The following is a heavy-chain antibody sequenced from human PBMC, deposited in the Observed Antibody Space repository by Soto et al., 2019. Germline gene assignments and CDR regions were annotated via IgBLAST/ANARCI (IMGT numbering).Heavy chain of an antibody. V-gene: IGHV6-1*01. CDR3: ATVEYTESAYYHGMDV. Sequence: SQTLSLTCVISGDSVSSNSAGWTWIRQSPSRGLEWLGRTFYRSKWYNDYAVSLKGRISINADTSKNQISLQLNSVTPEDTAVYYCATVEYTESAYYHGMDVWGQGTTVTVS. J-gene: IGHJ6*02. CDR1: GDSVSSNSAG. D-gene: IGHD2-2*02. CDR2: TFYRSKWYN.